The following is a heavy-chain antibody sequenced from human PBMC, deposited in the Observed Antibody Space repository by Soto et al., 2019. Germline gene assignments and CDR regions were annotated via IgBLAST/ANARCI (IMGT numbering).Heavy chain of an antibody. J-gene: IGHJ4*02. D-gene: IGHD3-16*01. V-gene: IGHV3-30*18. Sequence: GGSLRLSCAVSGFTFSSYGMHWVRQAPGKGLEWVAVTSHDGSNRQYADSVKGRFTISKDNAKNTLSLQMNSLRPEDTAVYYCAKDLGASRVAKDYWGQGTLVTVSS. CDR3: AKDLGASRVAKDY. CDR2: TSHDGSNR. CDR1: GFTFSSYG.